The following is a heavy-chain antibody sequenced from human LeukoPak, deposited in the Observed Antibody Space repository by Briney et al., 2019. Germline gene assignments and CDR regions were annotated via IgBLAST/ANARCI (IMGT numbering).Heavy chain of an antibody. V-gene: IGHV3-74*01. CDR2: INGDGTVT. CDR3: GRGGPPYAVDH. CDR1: RFTFSGYY. D-gene: IGHD3-16*01. Sequence: GGSLRLSCAVSRFTFSGYYMHWVRQAPGKGLVWVSHINGDGTVTDYADSVKGRFTISRDNAKNTLYLQMNNLRTDDTAVYYCGRGGPPYAVDHCGQGTLVTVSS. J-gene: IGHJ4*02.